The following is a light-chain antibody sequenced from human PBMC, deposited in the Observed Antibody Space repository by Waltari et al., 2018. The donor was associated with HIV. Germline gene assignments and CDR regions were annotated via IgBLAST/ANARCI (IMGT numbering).Light chain of an antibody. CDR3: AAWDGSLLGVL. Sequence: QSVLTQPPSASGTPGQRVTIACSGSNSNIGSNTVNWYKQVPGTAPKLLTDNNYEGPPGVPDRFSGAKSGSVASLAISGLQSEDDGDYYCAAWDGSLLGVLFGGGTKLTVL. CDR2: NNY. V-gene: IGLV1-44*01. CDR1: NSNIGSNT. J-gene: IGLJ2*01.